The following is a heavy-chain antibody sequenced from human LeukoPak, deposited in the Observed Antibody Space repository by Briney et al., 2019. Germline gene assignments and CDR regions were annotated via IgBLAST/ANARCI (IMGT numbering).Heavy chain of an antibody. CDR3: AREELGDVTYYYDSSGSLNAFDI. CDR2: IFYSGST. J-gene: IGHJ3*02. D-gene: IGHD3-22*01. Sequence: SETLSLTCTVSGGSISTSNYYWGWIRQPPGKGLEWIGNIFYSGSTYYNPSLKSRVTISVDTSKNQFSLKLSSVTAADTAVYYCAREELGDVTYYYDSSGSLNAFDIWGQGTMVTVSS. CDR1: GGSISTSNYY. V-gene: IGHV4-39*07.